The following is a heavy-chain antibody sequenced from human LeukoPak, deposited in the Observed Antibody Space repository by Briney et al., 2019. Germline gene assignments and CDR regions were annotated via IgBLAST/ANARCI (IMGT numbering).Heavy chain of an antibody. CDR2: ISHTGIA. V-gene: IGHV4-34*01. J-gene: IGHJ4*02. Sequence: TSETLSLTCAVYGGSFSGYHWSWIRQSPGKGLEWIGEISHTGIASYNPSLKSRVAISVDASKNQFSLRMDSVTAADRAVYDSTGHAIFFFDYWGRGTLVTVS. CDR3: TGHAIFFFDY. CDR1: GGSFSGYH. D-gene: IGHD3-3*01.